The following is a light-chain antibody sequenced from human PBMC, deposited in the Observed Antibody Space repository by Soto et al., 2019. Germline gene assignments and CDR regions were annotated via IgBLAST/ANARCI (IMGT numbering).Light chain of an antibody. CDR1: QNVATY. Sequence: EIVLTQFPATLSVSPGERATLSCRASQNVATYLDWYQQKPGQAPRLLIYESSNRATGIAARFSGSGSGTDFTLTISSLEPEDFAVYDCQQRSNWPQTFGQGTKVDIK. CDR2: ESS. J-gene: IGKJ1*01. CDR3: QQRSNWPQT. V-gene: IGKV3-11*01.